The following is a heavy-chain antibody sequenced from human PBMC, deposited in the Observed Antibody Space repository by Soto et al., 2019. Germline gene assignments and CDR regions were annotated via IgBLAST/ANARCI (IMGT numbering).Heavy chain of an antibody. V-gene: IGHV1-2*02. CDR1: GCTFTSYV. D-gene: IGHD3-22*01. CDR3: AIDLDDSSGYYSFDC. CDR2: INPNSGGT. Sequence: ASVKVSCKASGCTFTSYVIHWVGQAPGQRLEWMVWINPNSGGTKYAQKFQGRVTMTRDTSISTDYMELSRLRYDYTAVYYCAIDLDDSSGYYSFDCWGQGTRVTVSS. J-gene: IGHJ4*02.